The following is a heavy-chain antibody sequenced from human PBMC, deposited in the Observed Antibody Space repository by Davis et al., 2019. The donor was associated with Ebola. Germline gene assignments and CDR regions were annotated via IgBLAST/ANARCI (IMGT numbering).Heavy chain of an antibody. CDR3: ARDYGGNSLDNAFDI. CDR1: GFTFSLYY. Sequence: SLKISCASSGFTFSLYYISWIRQAPGKGPEWVSSISSSAPYKNYADSVKGRFTISRDDAKKSLYLQMNSLRAEDTAVYYCARDYGGNSLDNAFDIWGKGTMVTVSS. J-gene: IGHJ3*02. V-gene: IGHV3-11*06. D-gene: IGHD4-23*01. CDR2: ISSSAPYK.